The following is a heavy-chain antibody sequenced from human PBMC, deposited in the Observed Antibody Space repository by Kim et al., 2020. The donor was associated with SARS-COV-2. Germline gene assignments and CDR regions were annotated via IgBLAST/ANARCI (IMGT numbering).Heavy chain of an antibody. V-gene: IGHV4-39*01. CDR3: ARLTWIGYCSGGSCYSGGFDY. CDR2: IYYSGST. J-gene: IGHJ4*02. CDR1: GGSISSSSYY. D-gene: IGHD2-15*01. Sequence: SETLSLTCTVSGGSISSSSYYWGWIRQPPGKGLEWIGSIYYSGSTYYNPSLKSRVTISVDTSKNQFSLKLSSVTAADTAVYYCARLTWIGYCSGGSCYSGGFDYWGQGTLVTVSS.